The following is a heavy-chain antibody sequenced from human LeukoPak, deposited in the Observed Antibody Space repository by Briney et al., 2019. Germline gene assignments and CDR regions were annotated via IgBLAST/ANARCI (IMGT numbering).Heavy chain of an antibody. CDR2: IYYSGST. D-gene: IGHD3-22*01. CDR3: ARSIGYYDSSGYSL. Sequence: SETLSLTCTVSGGSISSYYWSWIRQPPGKGLEWIGYIYYSGSTNYNPSLKSRVTISVDTSKNQFSLKLSSVTAADTAVYYCARSIGYYDSSGYSLWGQGTLVTVSS. CDR1: GGSISSYY. V-gene: IGHV4-59*01. J-gene: IGHJ4*02.